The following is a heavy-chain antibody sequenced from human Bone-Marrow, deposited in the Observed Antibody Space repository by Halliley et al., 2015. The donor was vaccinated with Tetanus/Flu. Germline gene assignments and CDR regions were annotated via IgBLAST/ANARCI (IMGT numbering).Heavy chain of an antibody. CDR3: SKSRIPRDGFDF. CDR2: IRVSGDDT. Sequence: IRVSGDDTYSADPVKGRFTISRDNSKNTRYLQMNSLRAEDTAVYYGSKSRIPRDGFDFWGQGTLATVSS. D-gene: IGHD2-15*01. J-gene: IGHJ4*02. V-gene: IGHV3-23*01.